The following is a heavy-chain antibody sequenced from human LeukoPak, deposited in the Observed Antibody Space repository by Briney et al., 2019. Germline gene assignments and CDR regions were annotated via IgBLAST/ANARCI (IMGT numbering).Heavy chain of an antibody. J-gene: IGHJ6*03. D-gene: IGHD5-12*01. V-gene: IGHV3-21*01. Sequence: GGSLRLSCAASGFTFSSYSMNWVRQAPGKGLEWVSSISSSSSYIYYADSVKGRFTISRDNAKNSLYLQMNSLRAEDTAVYYCARDGGKSERIVAYYYYYYYMDVWGKGTTVTVSS. CDR3: ARDGGKSERIVAYYYYYYYMDV. CDR2: ISSSSSYI. CDR1: GFTFSSYS.